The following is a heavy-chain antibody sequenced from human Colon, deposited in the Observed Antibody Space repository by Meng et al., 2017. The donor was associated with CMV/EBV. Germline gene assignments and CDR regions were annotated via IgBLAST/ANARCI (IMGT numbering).Heavy chain of an antibody. CDR2: IYGGGTT. V-gene: IGHV3-53*01. CDR1: EFTVSESY. CDR3: ARDRGESTPFDP. J-gene: IGHJ5*02. D-gene: IGHD2-2*01. Sequence: GGSLRLSCTASEFTVSESYMNWVRQAPGKGLEWVSVIYGGGTTKYADSVKGRFTISRDNSKNTLFLQMNSLRAEDTAVYYCARDRGESTPFDPWGQGTLVTVSS.